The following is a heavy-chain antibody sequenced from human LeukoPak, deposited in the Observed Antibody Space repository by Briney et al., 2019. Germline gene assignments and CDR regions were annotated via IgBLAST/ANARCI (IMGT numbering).Heavy chain of an antibody. CDR1: GGSFSGYY. D-gene: IGHD6-13*01. V-gene: IGHV4-34*01. CDR3: ARRGGPYSSSSYYFDY. Sequence: SETLSLTCAVYGGSFSGYYWSWIRQPPGKGLEWIGKINHSGSTNYNPSLKSRVTISVDTSKNQFSLKLSSVTAADTAVYYCARRGGPYSSSSYYFDYWGQGTLVTVSS. J-gene: IGHJ4*02. CDR2: INHSGST.